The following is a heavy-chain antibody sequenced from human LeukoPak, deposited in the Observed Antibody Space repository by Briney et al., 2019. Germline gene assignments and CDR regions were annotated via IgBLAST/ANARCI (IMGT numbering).Heavy chain of an antibody. J-gene: IGHJ3*02. V-gene: IGHV3-11*04. D-gene: IGHD2-21*02. CDR3: ARFPCGGDCSRDVAFDI. Sequence: GGSLRLSCAASGFTFSDYYMSWIRQAPGKGLEWVSYISSSGSTIYYADSVKGRSTISRDNARNSLYLQMNSLRAEDTAVYYCARFPCGGDCSRDVAFDIWGQGTMVTVSS. CDR2: ISSSGSTI. CDR1: GFTFSDYY.